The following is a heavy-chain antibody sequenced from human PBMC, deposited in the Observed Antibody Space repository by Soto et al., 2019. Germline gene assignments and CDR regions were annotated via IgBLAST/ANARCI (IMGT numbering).Heavy chain of an antibody. V-gene: IGHV4-34*01. CDR3: ARGPPGVPAANFDY. CDR1: GGSFSGYY. D-gene: IGHD2-2*01. CDR2: INHSGST. J-gene: IGHJ4*02. Sequence: PSETLSLTCAVYGGSFSGYYWSWIRQPPGKGLEWIGEINHSGSTNYNPSLKSRVTISVDTSKNQFSLKLSSVTAADTAVYYCARGPPGVPAANFDYWGQGTLVTVSS.